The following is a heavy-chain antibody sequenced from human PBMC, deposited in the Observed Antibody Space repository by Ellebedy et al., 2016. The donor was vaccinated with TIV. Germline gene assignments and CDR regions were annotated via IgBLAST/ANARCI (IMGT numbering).Heavy chain of an antibody. J-gene: IGHJ5*02. Sequence: MPSETLSLTCTVSGGSISNSDYYWNWIRQPPGKGLEWIGSIYYSGSAYYNPSLKSRVTVSVDTSKNQFSLNLSSVPAADTAVYYCARDPALPRGRFDTWGQGTLVTVSS. CDR1: GGSISNSDYY. CDR2: IYYSGSA. CDR3: ARDPALPRGRFDT. V-gene: IGHV4-39*07.